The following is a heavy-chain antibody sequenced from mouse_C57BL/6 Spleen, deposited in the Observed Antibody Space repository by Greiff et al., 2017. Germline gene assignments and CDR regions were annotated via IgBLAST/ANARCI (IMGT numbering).Heavy chain of an antibody. J-gene: IGHJ2*01. Sequence: EVQLQQSGPELVKPGASVKISCKASGYTFTDYYMNWVKQSHGKSLEWIGDINPNNGGTSYNQKFKGKATLTVDKSSSTAYMELRSLTSEDSAVYYCAKEGDCEEGDWFDYWGQGTTLTVSS. V-gene: IGHV1-26*01. CDR3: AKEGDCEEGDWFDY. D-gene: IGHD3-3*01. CDR1: GYTFTDYY. CDR2: INPNNGGT.